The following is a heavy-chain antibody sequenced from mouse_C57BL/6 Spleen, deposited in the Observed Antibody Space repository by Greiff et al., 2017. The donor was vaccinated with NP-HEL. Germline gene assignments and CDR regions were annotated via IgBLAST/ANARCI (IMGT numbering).Heavy chain of an antibody. Sequence: QVQLQQSGAELVRPGASVKLSCKASGYTFTDYYINWVKQRPGQGLEWIARIYPGSGNTYYNEKFKGKATLTAEKSSSTAYMQLSSLTSEDSAVYFCAREGGPPFAYWGQGTLVTVSA. J-gene: IGHJ3*01. V-gene: IGHV1-76*01. CDR3: AREGGPPFAY. D-gene: IGHD6-1*01. CDR2: IYPGSGNT. CDR1: GYTFTDYY.